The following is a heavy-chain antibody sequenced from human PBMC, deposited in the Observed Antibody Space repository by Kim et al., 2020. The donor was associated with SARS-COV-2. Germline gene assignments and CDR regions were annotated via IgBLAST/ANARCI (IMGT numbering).Heavy chain of an antibody. CDR2: INPSGGST. V-gene: IGHV1-46*01. CDR1: GYTFTSYY. Sequence: ASVKVSCKASGYTFTSYYMHWVRQAPGQGLEWMGIINPSGGSTSYAQKFQGRVTMTRDTSTSTVYMELSSLRSEDTAVYYCARDPVAYDSYYYYGMDVWGQGTTVTVSS. CDR3: ARDPVAYDSYYYYGMDV. D-gene: IGHD3-3*01. J-gene: IGHJ6*02.